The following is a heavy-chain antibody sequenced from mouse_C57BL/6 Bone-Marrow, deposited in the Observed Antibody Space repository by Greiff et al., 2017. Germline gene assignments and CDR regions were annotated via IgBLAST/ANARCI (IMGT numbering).Heavy chain of an antibody. CDR3: ASPKSSYGYCDV. CDR2: IYPGNGYT. D-gene: IGHD1-1*01. Sequence: VQLQQSGAELVRPGASVKMSCKASGYTFTSYNMHWVKQTPRQGLEWIGAIYPGNGYTSYNQKFKGKATLTVDKSSSTAYMQLSSLTSEDSAVYFCASPKSSYGYCDVWGTGTTVTVAS. J-gene: IGHJ1*03. CDR1: GYTFTSYN. V-gene: IGHV1-12*01.